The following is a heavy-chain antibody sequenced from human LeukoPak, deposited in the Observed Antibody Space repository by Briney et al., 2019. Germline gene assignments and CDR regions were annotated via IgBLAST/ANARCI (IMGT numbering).Heavy chain of an antibody. Sequence: GASVKVSCKASGLTLRSYAIHWVRQAPGQRLEWMGWINADNGNTKYLQKYQGRVSITRDTSASTAYMELSSLRSEDTAVYYCARDEAVAGPNWYFDLWGRGTLVTVSS. CDR2: INADNGNT. J-gene: IGHJ2*01. V-gene: IGHV1-3*01. D-gene: IGHD6-19*01. CDR3: ARDEAVAGPNWYFDL. CDR1: GLTLRSYA.